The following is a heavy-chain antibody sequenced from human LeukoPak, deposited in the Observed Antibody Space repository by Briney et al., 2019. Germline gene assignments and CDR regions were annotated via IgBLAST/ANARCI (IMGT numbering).Heavy chain of an antibody. Sequence: QAGGSLRLSCVASGFAFTNYGMIWVRQAPGKGLVWVSYINNDGRSTTYADSVKGRFTISRDNAKNTLYLQMNSLRDDDTAMYYCARNYNGMSYWGQGTLVIVSS. V-gene: IGHV3-74*01. D-gene: IGHD1-26*01. CDR3: ARNYNGMSY. J-gene: IGHJ4*02. CDR2: INNDGRST. CDR1: GFAFTNYG.